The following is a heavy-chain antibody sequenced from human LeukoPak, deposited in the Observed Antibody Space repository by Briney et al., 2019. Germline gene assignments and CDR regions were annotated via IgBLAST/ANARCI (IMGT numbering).Heavy chain of an antibody. V-gene: IGHV1-2*02. CDR1: GYTFTGYY. Sequence: GASVRVSCKASGYTFTGYYMHWVRQAPGQGLEWMGWINPNSGGTHYAQKFQGRVTMTRDTSISTAYMELSRLRSDDTAVYYCARVGCSSTSCYDYWGQGTLVTVSS. J-gene: IGHJ4*02. CDR2: INPNSGGT. CDR3: ARVGCSSTSCYDY. D-gene: IGHD2-2*01.